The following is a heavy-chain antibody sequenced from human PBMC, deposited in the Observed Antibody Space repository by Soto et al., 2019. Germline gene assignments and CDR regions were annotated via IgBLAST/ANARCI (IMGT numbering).Heavy chain of an antibody. V-gene: IGHV1-3*01. CDR3: ARDREVLRFLEWFPTFDY. D-gene: IGHD3-3*01. CDR2: INAGNGNT. J-gene: IGHJ4*02. Sequence: GASVKVSCKASGYTFTSYAMHWVRQAPGQRLEWMGWINAGNGNTKYSQKFQGRVTITRDTSASTAYMELSSLRSEDTAVYYCARDREVLRFLEWFPTFDYWGQGTLVTVSS. CDR1: GYTFTSYA.